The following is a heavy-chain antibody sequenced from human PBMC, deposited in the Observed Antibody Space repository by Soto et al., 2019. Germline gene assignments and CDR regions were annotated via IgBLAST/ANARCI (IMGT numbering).Heavy chain of an antibody. J-gene: IGHJ6*02. CDR3: ARGNPFNYAGFDV. CDR2: MNAKSGDT. V-gene: IGHV1-8*01. Sequence: ASVEVSCKXSGYTFSDFDINWLRQASGQGPEWMGWMNAKSGDTFFAQRFQGKFNMTWDTSLSTAYMEVGSLTSDDTAMYYCARGNPFNYAGFDVWGQGTTVTVSS. CDR1: GYTFSDFD. D-gene: IGHD3-16*01.